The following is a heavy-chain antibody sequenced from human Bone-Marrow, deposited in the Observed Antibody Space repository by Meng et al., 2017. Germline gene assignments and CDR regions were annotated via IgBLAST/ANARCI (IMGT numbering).Heavy chain of an antibody. CDR1: GFTFSSYS. J-gene: IGHJ6*02. CDR2: ISSSSSYI. CDR3: ARENYYYYFYGMDV. V-gene: IGHV3-21*01. Sequence: GESLKISCAASGFTFSSYSMNWVRQAPGKGLEWVSSISSSSSYIYYADSVKGRFTISRDNAKNSLYLQMNSLRAEDTAVYYCARENYYYYFYGMDVWGQGTTVTVSS.